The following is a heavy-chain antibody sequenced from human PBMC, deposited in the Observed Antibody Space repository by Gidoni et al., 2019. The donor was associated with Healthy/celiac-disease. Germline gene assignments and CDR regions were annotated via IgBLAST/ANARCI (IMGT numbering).Heavy chain of an antibody. CDR3: VKETPSTIAAAGSEASPNFDY. CDR1: GFTFSSYA. CDR2: ISSNGGST. J-gene: IGHJ4*02. Sequence: EVQLVESGGGLVQPGGSLRLSCSASGFTFSSYAMHWVRQAPGKGLEYVSAISSNGGSTYYADSVKGRFTISRDNSKNTLYLQMSSLRAEDTAVYYCVKETPSTIAAAGSEASPNFDYWGQGTLVTVSS. V-gene: IGHV3-64D*06. D-gene: IGHD6-13*01.